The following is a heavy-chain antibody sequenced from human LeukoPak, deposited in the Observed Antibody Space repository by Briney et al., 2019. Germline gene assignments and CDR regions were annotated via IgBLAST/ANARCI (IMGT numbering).Heavy chain of an antibody. J-gene: IGHJ4*02. CDR3: AKDGYCSSTSCYTLDGDY. D-gene: IGHD2-2*02. V-gene: IGHV3-23*01. Sequence: GGSLRLSCAASGFTFSSYAMSWVRQAPGKGLEWVSAISGSGGSTYYADSVKGRFTISRDNSKNTLYLQMNSLRAEDTAVYYCAKDGYCSSTSCYTLDGDYWGQGTLVTVSS. CDR2: ISGSGGST. CDR1: GFTFSSYA.